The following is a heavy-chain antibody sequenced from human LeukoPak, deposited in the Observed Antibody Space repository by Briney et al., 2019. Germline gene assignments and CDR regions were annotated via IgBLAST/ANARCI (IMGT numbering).Heavy chain of an antibody. D-gene: IGHD4-17*01. CDR3: TKRITATAPFDS. V-gene: IGHV3-30*18. CDR2: IYSDGSNK. Sequence: GGSLRLSCAASGLTFSRWGMHWVRQAPGSGLEWVAVIYSDGSNKYYADSVKGRFTISRDNSKNTVYLQMNSLTVEDTALYYCTKRITATAPFDSWGQGALVIVSS. J-gene: IGHJ4*02. CDR1: GLTFSRWG.